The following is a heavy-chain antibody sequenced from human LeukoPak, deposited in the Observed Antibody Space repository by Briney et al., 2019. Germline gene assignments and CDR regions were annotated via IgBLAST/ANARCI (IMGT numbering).Heavy chain of an antibody. CDR2: INHSGST. V-gene: IGHV4-34*01. J-gene: IGHJ6*02. Sequence: SETLSLTCAVYGGSFSGYYWSWIRQPPGKGLEWIGEINHSGSTNYNPSLKGRVTISVDTSKNQFSLKLSSVTAADTAVYYCASSTVNYYGMDVWGQGTTVTVSS. CDR1: GGSFSGYY. D-gene: IGHD4-17*01. CDR3: ASSTVNYYGMDV.